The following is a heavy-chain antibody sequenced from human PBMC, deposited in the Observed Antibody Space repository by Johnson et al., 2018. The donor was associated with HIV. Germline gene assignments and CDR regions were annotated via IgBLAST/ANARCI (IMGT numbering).Heavy chain of an antibody. CDR1: GFTFSSYW. J-gene: IGHJ3*02. CDR2: LSESGTTI. V-gene: IGHV3-48*04. CDR3: ARVTKYYFDSSVDAFDI. D-gene: IGHD3-22*01. Sequence: VQLVESGGGLVQPGGSLRLSCAASGFTFSSYWMHWVRQAPGKGLEWVSYLSESGTTIYYADSVKGRFTISRDNAKNSLYLQMNSLRAEDTAVYFCARVTKYYFDSSVDAFDIWGQGTVVTVSS.